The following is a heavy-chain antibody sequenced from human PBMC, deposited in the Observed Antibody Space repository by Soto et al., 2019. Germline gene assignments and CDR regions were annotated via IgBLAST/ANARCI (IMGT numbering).Heavy chain of an antibody. CDR2: ISDSGDST. D-gene: IGHD6-13*01. V-gene: IGHV3-23*01. CDR1: GFTFSSYA. CDR3: AKAPLTHSSSWYDY. Sequence: PGGSLRLSCAASGFTFSSYAMSWVRQAPGKGLEWVSSISDSGDSTYYADSVKGRFTISRDNSKNTLYLHMNSLRAADTVVYYCAKAPLTHSSSWYDYWGQGTLVTVSS. J-gene: IGHJ4*02.